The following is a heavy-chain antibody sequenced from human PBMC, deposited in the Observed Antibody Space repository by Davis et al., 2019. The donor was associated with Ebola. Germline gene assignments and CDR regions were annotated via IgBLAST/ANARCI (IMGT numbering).Heavy chain of an antibody. CDR3: ARERSVTINFWYFDL. D-gene: IGHD4-17*01. V-gene: IGHV3-48*04. Sequence: GESLKISCAASGFAFSSHSMHWVRQAPGKGLEWVSYIGGSSGTIYYADSVKGRFTISKDNAKNSLYLQMNSLRAEDTAVYYCARERSVTINFWYFDLWGRGTPVTVSS. J-gene: IGHJ2*01. CDR2: IGGSSGTI. CDR1: GFAFSSHS.